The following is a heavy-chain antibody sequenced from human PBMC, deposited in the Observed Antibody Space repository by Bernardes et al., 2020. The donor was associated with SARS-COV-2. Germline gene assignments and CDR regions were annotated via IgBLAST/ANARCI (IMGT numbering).Heavy chain of an antibody. Sequence: SETLSLTCTVSGGSISSGGYYWSWIRQHPGKGLEWIGYIYYSGSTYYNPSLKSRVTISVDTSKNQFSLKLSSVTAADTAVYYCARDKMWGYYDSSNYYYYYYGMDVWGQGTTVTVSS. J-gene: IGHJ6*02. CDR1: GGSISSGGYY. D-gene: IGHD3-22*01. CDR3: ARDKMWGYYDSSNYYYYYYGMDV. V-gene: IGHV4-31*03. CDR2: IYYSGST.